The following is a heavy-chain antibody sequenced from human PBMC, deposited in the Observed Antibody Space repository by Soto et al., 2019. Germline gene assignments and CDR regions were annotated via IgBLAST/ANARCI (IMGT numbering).Heavy chain of an antibody. CDR2: ISAGDGSA. CDR1: GFTFSSYA. Sequence: EVQLLESGGGLVQPGGSLRLSCAASGFTFSSYAMSWVRQAPGKGLEWVSVISAGDGSAFYADSVKGRFTISRDYSKNTLFLQENSLMDEDTIVYYCAKVAKVLWFGGLHNVDVWVKGTTIASSS. J-gene: IGHJ6*04. CDR3: AKVAKVLWFGGLHNVDV. V-gene: IGHV3-23*01. D-gene: IGHD3-10*01.